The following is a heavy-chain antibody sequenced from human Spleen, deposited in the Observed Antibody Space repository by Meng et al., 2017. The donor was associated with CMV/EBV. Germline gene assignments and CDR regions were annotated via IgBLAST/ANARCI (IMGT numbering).Heavy chain of an antibody. CDR1: GFIFSSNW. J-gene: IGHJ4*02. D-gene: IGHD4-11*01. V-gene: IGHV3-7*01. Sequence: GGSLRLSCETSGFIFSSNWMSWVRQAPGKGLEWVANINEDGSVEYYVDSVKGRFTISRDNAKNAVYLQMNSLRAEDTAVYYCARDYTNYPYYFDFWGQGTLVTVSS. CDR2: INEDGSVE. CDR3: ARDYTNYPYYFDF.